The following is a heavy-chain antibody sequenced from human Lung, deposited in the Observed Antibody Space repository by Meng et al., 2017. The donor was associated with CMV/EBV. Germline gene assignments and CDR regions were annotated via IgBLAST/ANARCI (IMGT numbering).Heavy chain of an antibody. J-gene: IGHJ6*02. D-gene: IGHD1-26*01. CDR2: ISWKSGSI. V-gene: IGHV3-9*01. CDR3: AKDLSRRRSWSSGRKMYYYYGMDV. Sequence: SXKISCAASGFTLDDYAMHWGRQAPGKGLAWVYGISWKSGSIGYAESGKGRFTISRDNAMNSVYLQMNSLRAEDTALYYCAKDLSRRRSWSSGRKMYYYYGMDVWXQGTTVTVSS. CDR1: GFTLDDYA.